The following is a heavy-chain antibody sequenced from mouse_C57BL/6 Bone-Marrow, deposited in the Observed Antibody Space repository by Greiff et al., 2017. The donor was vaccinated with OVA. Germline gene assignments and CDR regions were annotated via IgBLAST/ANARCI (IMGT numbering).Heavy chain of an antibody. V-gene: IGHV5-17*01. J-gene: IGHJ2*01. Sequence: EVKVVESGGGLVKPGGSLKLSCAASGFTFSDYGMHWVRQAPEKGLEWVAYISSGSSTIYYADTVKGRFTISRDNAKNTLFLQMTSLRSEDTAMYYCARRDRNTMTMVKDYWGQGTTLTVSS. CDR2: ISSGSSTI. CDR1: GFTFSDYG. D-gene: IGHD2-2*01. CDR3: ARRDRNTMTMVKDY.